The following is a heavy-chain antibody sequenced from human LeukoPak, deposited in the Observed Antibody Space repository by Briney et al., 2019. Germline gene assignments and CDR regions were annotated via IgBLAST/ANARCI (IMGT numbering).Heavy chain of an antibody. Sequence: PSETLSLTCTVSGGSISSSSYYWGWIRQPPGKGLEWIGSIYYSGSTYYNPSLKSRVTISVDTSKNQFSLNLTSVTAADTAVYYCARVGRSASRVLFDSWGQGTLVTVSS. J-gene: IGHJ4*02. CDR3: ARVGRSASRVLFDS. CDR1: GGSISSSSYY. V-gene: IGHV4-39*07. CDR2: IYYSGST. D-gene: IGHD2-15*01.